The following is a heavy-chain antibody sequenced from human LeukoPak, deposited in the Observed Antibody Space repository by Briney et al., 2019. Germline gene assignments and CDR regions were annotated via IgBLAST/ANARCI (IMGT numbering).Heavy chain of an antibody. J-gene: IGHJ4*02. CDR2: ISYEGSNK. V-gene: IGHV3-30-3*01. D-gene: IGHD2-15*01. CDR3: ARWTVVVVVAATPVGLDY. Sequence: GRSLRLSCAASGFTFSSYAMHGGRQAPGKGLEWGAVISYEGSNKYYADSVKGRFTISRDNSKNTLYLQMNSLRAEDTAVYYCARWTVVVVVAATPVGLDYWGQGTLVTVSS. CDR1: GFTFSSYA.